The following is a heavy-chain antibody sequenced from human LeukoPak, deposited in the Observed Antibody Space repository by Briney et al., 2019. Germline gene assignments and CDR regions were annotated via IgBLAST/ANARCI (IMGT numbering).Heavy chain of an antibody. Sequence: GALRLSCAASGFTFSDYYMSWIRQAPGKGLEWVSHISRSGSTRYYADSLKGRFTISRDNAKNSLYLQMNSLRAEDTAVYYCARSSYSSSSSVWGQGTMVTVSS. D-gene: IGHD6-6*01. J-gene: IGHJ3*01. CDR1: GFTFSDYY. CDR2: ISRSGSTR. CDR3: ARSSYSSSSSV. V-gene: IGHV3-11*01.